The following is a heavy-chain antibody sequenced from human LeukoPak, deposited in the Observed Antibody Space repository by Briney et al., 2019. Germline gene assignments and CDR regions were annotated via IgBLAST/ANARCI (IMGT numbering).Heavy chain of an antibody. CDR2: ISWDGGST. V-gene: IGHV3-43*01. Sequence: GGSLRLSCAASGFTFDDYTMHWVRQAPGKGLEWVSLISWDGGSTYYADSVKGRFTISRDNSKNSLYLQMNSLRTEDTALYYCAKDLKDYYDSSGYYMAFDYWGQGTLVTVSS. D-gene: IGHD3-22*01. J-gene: IGHJ4*02. CDR1: GFTFDDYT. CDR3: AKDLKDYYDSSGYYMAFDY.